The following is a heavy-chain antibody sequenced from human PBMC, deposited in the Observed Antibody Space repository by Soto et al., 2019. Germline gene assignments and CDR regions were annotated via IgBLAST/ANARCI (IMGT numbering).Heavy chain of an antibody. V-gene: IGHV2-5*02. J-gene: IGHJ4*02. CDR1: GFSLSTSGVG. D-gene: IGHD2-15*01. CDR2: IYWDDDK. CDR3: AHSKGSGRPFDY. Sequence: QITLKESGPPLVKPTQTLTLTCTFSGFSLSTSGVGVGWIRQPPGKALEWLALIYWDDDKRYSPSLKSRLTITKDTSNNQVVLTMTNMDPVDTATYYCAHSKGSGRPFDYWGQGTLVTVSS.